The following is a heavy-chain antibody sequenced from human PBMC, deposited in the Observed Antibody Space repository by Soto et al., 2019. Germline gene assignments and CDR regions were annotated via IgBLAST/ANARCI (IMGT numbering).Heavy chain of an antibody. V-gene: IGHV1-24*01. D-gene: IGHD2-21*02. J-gene: IGHJ4*02. CDR1: GYTLTELS. CDR2: FDPEDGET. Sequence: GASVKVSCKVSGYTLTELSMHWVRQAPGKGLEWMGGFDPEDGETIYAQKFQGRVTMTEDTSTDTAYMELSRLRSDDTAVYYCARGGGIVVVTAPYDHWGQGTLVTVSS. CDR3: ARGGGIVVVTAPYDH.